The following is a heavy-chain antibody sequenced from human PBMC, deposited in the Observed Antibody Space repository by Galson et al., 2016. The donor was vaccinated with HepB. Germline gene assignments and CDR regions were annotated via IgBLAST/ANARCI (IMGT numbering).Heavy chain of an antibody. CDR2: IRSRPHNYAT. V-gene: IGHV3-73*01. J-gene: IGHJ5*02. D-gene: IGHD3-3*01. CDR1: GFAFSSSS. CDR3: TRTQGERFLGWSKDWFDP. Sequence: SLRLSCAASGFAFSSSSLHWVRQASGKGLEWIGRIRSRPHNYATSYVASVQGRFTISRDDSQNTAYLQMNSLKPVDTAVYYCTRTQGERFLGWSKDWFDPWGQGTLVTVSS.